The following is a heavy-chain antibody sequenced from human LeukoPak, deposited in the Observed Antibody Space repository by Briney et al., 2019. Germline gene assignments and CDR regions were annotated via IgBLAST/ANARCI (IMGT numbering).Heavy chain of an antibody. CDR3: ARVSSSWYRALDY. V-gene: IGHV3-66*01. CDR2: IYSGGST. CDR1: GFTVSSNY. Sequence: GGSLRLSCAASGFTVSSNYTSWVRQAPGKGLEWVSVIYSGGSTYYADSVKGRFTISRDNSKNTLYLQMNSLRAEDTAVYYCARVSSSWYRALDYWGQGTLVTVSS. J-gene: IGHJ4*02. D-gene: IGHD6-13*01.